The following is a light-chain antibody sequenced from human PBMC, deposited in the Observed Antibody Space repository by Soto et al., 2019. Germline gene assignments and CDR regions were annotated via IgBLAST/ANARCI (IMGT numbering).Light chain of an antibody. Sequence: QPVLTQPPSASGTPGQRVTISCSGSNSNIGTYNVNWYQHLPGMAPKLLMYSNNQRPSGVPDRLSGSKSGTSASLAISGLQSEDEADYYCAAWDDSPNGVVFGGGTKLTVL. CDR3: AAWDDSPNGVV. J-gene: IGLJ2*01. CDR2: SNN. V-gene: IGLV1-44*01. CDR1: NSNIGTYN.